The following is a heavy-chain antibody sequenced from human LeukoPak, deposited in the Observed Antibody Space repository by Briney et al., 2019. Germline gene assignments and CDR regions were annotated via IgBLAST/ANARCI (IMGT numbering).Heavy chain of an antibody. CDR3: ARALPDYYYDSSGYYQYYFDY. Sequence: GGSLRLSCAASGFTVSSNYMSWVRQAPGKGLEWVSVIYSGGSTYYADSVKGRFTISRDNSKNPLYLQMNSLRAEDTAVYYCARALPDYYYDSSGYYQYYFDYWGQGTLVTVSS. D-gene: IGHD3-22*01. V-gene: IGHV3-53*01. CDR2: IYSGGST. CDR1: GFTVSSNY. J-gene: IGHJ4*02.